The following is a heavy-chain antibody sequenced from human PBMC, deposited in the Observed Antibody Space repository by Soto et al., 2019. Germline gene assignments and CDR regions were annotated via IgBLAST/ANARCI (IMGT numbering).Heavy chain of an antibody. D-gene: IGHD3-3*01. Sequence: PSETLSLTCAVSGGSISSSNWWSWVRQPPGKGLDWVGEIYHSGSTNYNPSLKSRVTISVDTSKNQFSLKLSSVTAADTAVYYCASLGTYYDFWSGYTTYYFDYWGQGTLVTVSS. CDR2: IYHSGST. V-gene: IGHV4-4*02. CDR3: ASLGTYYDFWSGYTTYYFDY. J-gene: IGHJ4*02. CDR1: GGSISSSNW.